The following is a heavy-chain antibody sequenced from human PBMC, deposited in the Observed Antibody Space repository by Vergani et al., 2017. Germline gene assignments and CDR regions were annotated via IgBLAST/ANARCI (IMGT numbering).Heavy chain of an antibody. Sequence: QVQLVQSGAEVKKPGSSVKVSCKASGGTFSSYAISWVRQAPGQGLEWMGGIIPIFGTANYAQKFQGRVTITADESTSTAYMELSSLRSEDTAVYYCARDPSYCSSTSCYVLTFDPWGQGTLVTVSS. D-gene: IGHD2-2*01. J-gene: IGHJ5*02. V-gene: IGHV1-69*01. CDR1: GGTFSSYA. CDR2: IIPIFGTA. CDR3: ARDPSYCSSTSCYVLTFDP.